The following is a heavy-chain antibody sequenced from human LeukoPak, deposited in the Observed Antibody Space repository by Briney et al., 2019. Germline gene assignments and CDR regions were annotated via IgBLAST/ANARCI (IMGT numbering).Heavy chain of an antibody. J-gene: IGHJ4*02. CDR2: IYYSGST. V-gene: IGHV4-39*01. CDR3: ARCGYYDFWSGYNPATFDY. CDR1: SGSISSSSYY. D-gene: IGHD3-3*01. Sequence: SEALSLTCTVSSGSISSSSYYWGWIRQPPGKGLEWIGSIYYSGSTYYKPSLKSRVTISVDTSKNQFSLKLSSVTAANTAVYFCARCGYYDFWSGYNPATFDYWGQGTLVTVSS.